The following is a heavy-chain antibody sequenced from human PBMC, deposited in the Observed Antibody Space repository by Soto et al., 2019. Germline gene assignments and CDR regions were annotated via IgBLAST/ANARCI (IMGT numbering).Heavy chain of an antibody. CDR2: ISGSGGST. D-gene: IGHD3-16*02. J-gene: IGHJ4*02. CDR3: AKMMITFGGVIPYVPLLFDY. V-gene: IGHV3-23*01. Sequence: PGGSLRLSCAASGFTFSSYAMSWVRQAPGKGLEWVSAISGSGGSTYYADSVKGRFTISRDNSKNTLYLQMNSLRAEDTAVYYCAKMMITFGGVIPYVPLLFDYWGQGTLVTVS. CDR1: GFTFSSYA.